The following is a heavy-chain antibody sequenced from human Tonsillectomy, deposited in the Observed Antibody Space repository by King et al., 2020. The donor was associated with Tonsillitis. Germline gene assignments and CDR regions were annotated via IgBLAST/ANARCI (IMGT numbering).Heavy chain of an antibody. D-gene: IGHD7-27*01. Sequence: VQLVESGGGLVHPGGSLRLSCAASGFTFSSYAMTWVRQAPGKGLEWVSVIGGSGGNRYYADSVKGRFTISRDNSKSTLNLQMDSLGADETATYYCAKSGAWGPRVEYFASWGQGTLVTVSS. CDR3: AKSGAWGPRVEYFAS. J-gene: IGHJ4*02. CDR2: IGGSGGNR. CDR1: GFTFSSYA. V-gene: IGHV3-23*04.